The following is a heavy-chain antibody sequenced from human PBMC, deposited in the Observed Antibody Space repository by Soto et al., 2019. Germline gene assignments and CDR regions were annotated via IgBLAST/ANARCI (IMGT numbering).Heavy chain of an antibody. V-gene: IGHV4-38-2*01. CDR2: IYHSGST. Sequence: PSETLSLTCAVSGYSISSGCYWGWVRQPPGKGLEWIGSIYHSGSTYYNPSLKSRVTISVDTSKNQFSLKLSSVTAADTAVYYCARGDYSRGNWFDPWGQGTLVTVSS. CDR1: GYSISSGCY. J-gene: IGHJ5*02. CDR3: ARGDYSRGNWFDP. D-gene: IGHD4-4*01.